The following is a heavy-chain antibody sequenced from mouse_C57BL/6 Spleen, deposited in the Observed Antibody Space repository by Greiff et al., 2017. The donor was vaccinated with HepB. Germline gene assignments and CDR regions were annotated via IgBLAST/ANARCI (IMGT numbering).Heavy chain of an antibody. Sequence: VQLQESGAELVKPGASVKISCKASGYAFSSYWMNWVKQRPGKGLEWIGQIYPGDGDTNYNGKFKGKATLTADKSSSTAYMQLSSLTSEDSAVYFCARRGSNYAWYFDVWGTGTTVTVSS. CDR1: GYAFSSYW. J-gene: IGHJ1*03. D-gene: IGHD2-5*01. CDR2: IYPGDGDT. V-gene: IGHV1-80*01. CDR3: ARRGSNYAWYFDV.